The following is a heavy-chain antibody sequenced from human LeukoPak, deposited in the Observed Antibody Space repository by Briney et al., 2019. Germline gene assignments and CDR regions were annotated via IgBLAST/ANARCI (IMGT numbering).Heavy chain of an antibody. V-gene: IGHV3-74*01. CDR3: VSGDYGNY. CDR2: VNSDGSST. CDR1: GFAFSSYW. D-gene: IGHD4-17*01. Sequence: PGGSLRLSCAASGFAFSSYWPHWVRQAPGKGLVWVSRVNSDGSSTNYADSVEGRFTVSRDNAKNTLFLQMNSLRVEDTALYYCVSGDYGNYWGQGTLVTVSS. J-gene: IGHJ4*02.